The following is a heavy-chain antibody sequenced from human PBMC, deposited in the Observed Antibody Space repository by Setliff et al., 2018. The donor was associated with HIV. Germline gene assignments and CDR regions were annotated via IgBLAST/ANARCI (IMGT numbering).Heavy chain of an antibody. CDR1: GFTFSNYA. CDR3: ARDWRHGYDLNFDY. CDR2: ILSTGERT. D-gene: IGHD5-12*01. Sequence: GGSLRLSCAASGFTFSNYAMSWVRQAPGEGLEWVSAILSTGERTFYADSVKGRFTISRDNSKNTLYLQMHSLRAEDTAVYYCARDWRHGYDLNFDYWGQGTLVTVSS. V-gene: IGHV3-23*01. J-gene: IGHJ4*02.